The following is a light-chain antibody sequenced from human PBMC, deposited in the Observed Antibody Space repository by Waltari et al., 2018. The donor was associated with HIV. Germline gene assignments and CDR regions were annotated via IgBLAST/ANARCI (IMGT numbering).Light chain of an antibody. V-gene: IGLV4-69*01. CDR1: SGYTNYA. CDR3: QTWGTGSVV. Sequence: QLVLTQSPSASASLGASVKLTCTLSSGYTNYAIACHQQQPAKGPRYLMKLNSDGSHNKGDGIPDRFSGSSSGAERYLTISSLQSEDEADYYCQTWGTGSVVFGGGTNLTVL. CDR2: LNSDGSH. J-gene: IGLJ2*01.